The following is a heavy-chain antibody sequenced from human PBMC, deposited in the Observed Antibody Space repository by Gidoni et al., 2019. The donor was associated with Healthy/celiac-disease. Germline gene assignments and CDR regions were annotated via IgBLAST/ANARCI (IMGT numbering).Heavy chain of an antibody. Sequence: QVQLVESGGGVVQPGRSLRLSCAASGFTFSSYAMHWVRQAPGKGLEWVAVISYDGSNKYYADSVKGRFTISRDNSKNTLYLQMNSLRAEDTAVYYCAREGSYGWYFDYWGQGTLVTVSS. CDR2: ISYDGSNK. CDR3: AREGSYGWYFDY. CDR1: GFTFSSYA. V-gene: IGHV3-30*04. J-gene: IGHJ4*02. D-gene: IGHD1-26*01.